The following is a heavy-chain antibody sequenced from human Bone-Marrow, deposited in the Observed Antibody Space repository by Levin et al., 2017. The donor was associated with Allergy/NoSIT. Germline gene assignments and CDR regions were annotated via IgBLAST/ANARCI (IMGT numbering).Heavy chain of an antibody. Sequence: SETLSLTCTVSGGSITSGSYYWTWIRQHPGTGLEWIGYVYYSGNTYFNPSLRGRLIMSIETSENQFSLKLTSVTAADTAMYYCARAPTAYDAFDIWGLGTMVTVSS. CDR3: ARAPTAYDAFDI. CDR2: VYYSGNT. V-gene: IGHV4-31*03. CDR1: GGSITSGSYY. J-gene: IGHJ3*02.